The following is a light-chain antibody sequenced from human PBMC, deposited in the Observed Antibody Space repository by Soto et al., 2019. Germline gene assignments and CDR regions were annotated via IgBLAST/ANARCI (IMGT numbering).Light chain of an antibody. CDR3: QQYTTSSGT. V-gene: IGKV1-5*03. CDR1: QSISTW. CDR2: RAS. J-gene: IGKJ3*01. Sequence: DIQMTQSPSTLSASVGDRVTITCRASQSISTWLAWYQQKPGTAPKLLIYRASNLESGVPSRFSGSGSGTEFTHTISSLQPDDFATYYAQQYTTSSGTFVPGTKVDIK.